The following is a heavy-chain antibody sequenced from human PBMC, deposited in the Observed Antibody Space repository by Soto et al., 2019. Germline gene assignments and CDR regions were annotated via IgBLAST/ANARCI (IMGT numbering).Heavy chain of an antibody. Sequence: QVQLVQSGAEVKKPGASVKVSCKASGYTFTSYAMHWVRQAPGQRLEWMGWINAGNGNTKYSQKFQGRVTITRDTSARTAYRELSSLRSEDTAVYYCASANLEWCTFDYWGQGTLVTVSS. CDR3: ASANLEWCTFDY. CDR1: GYTFTSYA. CDR2: INAGNGNT. V-gene: IGHV1-3*01. J-gene: IGHJ4*02. D-gene: IGHD3-3*01.